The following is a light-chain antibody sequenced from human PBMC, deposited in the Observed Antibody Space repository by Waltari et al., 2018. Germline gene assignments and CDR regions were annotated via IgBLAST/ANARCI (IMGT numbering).Light chain of an antibody. CDR1: SNDVGGYGY. CDR3: SSHTATVPHV. CDR2: EVS. J-gene: IGLJ1*01. Sequence: QSALTQPASVSGSPGQSITISCTGTSNDVGGYGYVSWYQQYPGKAPKLIIYEVSYRPSGISTRFSGSTSGNTASLTISGLQAEDEADYYCSSHTATVPHVFGTGTRVTVV. V-gene: IGLV2-14*01.